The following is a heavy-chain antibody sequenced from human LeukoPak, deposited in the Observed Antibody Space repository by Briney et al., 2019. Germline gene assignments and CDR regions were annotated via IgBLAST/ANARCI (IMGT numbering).Heavy chain of an antibody. V-gene: IGHV1-2*02. CDR2: INPNSGGT. D-gene: IGHD4-23*01. CDR1: GYTFTGYY. CDR3: ARDLEADYGGNSISPSDY. Sequence: ASVKVSCKASGYTFTGYYMHWVRQAPGQGLEWMGWINPNSGGTNYAQKFQGRVTMTRDTSISTAYMELSRLRSDDTAVYYCARDLEADYGGNSISPSDYWGQGTLVTVSS. J-gene: IGHJ4*02.